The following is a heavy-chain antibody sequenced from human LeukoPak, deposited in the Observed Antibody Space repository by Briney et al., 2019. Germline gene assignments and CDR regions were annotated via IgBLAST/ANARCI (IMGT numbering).Heavy chain of an antibody. CDR2: IYYSGST. CDR1: GGSISSYY. J-gene: IGHJ4*02. V-gene: IGHV4-59*01. CDR3: ARVGPLGLLWFGELYFDY. D-gene: IGHD3-10*01. Sequence: SETLSLTCTVSGGSISSYYWSWIRQPPGKGLEWIGYIYYSGSTNYNPSLKSRVTISEDTSKNQFSLKLSSVTAADTAVYYCARVGPLGLLWFGELYFDYWGQGTLVTVSS.